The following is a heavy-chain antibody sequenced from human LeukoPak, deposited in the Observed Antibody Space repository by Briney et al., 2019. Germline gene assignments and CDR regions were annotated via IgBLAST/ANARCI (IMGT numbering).Heavy chain of an antibody. CDR3: ARLGLPQQEDY. D-gene: IGHD1-7*01. CDR1: GGSISSYY. J-gene: IGHJ4*02. CDR2: IYYSGST. Sequence: SETLSLTCTVSGGSISSYYWSWIRQPPGKGLEWIASIYYSGSTNSNPSLKSRVTISGDTAKNQFSLKLTSVTAADTAVYYCARLGLPQQEDYWGQGTLVTVSS. V-gene: IGHV4-59*08.